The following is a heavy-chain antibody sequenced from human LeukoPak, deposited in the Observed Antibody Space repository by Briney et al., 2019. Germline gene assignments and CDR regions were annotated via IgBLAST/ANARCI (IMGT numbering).Heavy chain of an antibody. CDR3: AKVVQYTASTGTGLDY. CDR2: IWYDGSYK. CDR1: GFTFFNYG. Sequence: GGSLRLSCAASGFTFFNYGMHWVRQAPGKGLDWVAVIWYDGSYKYYADSVRGRFTISRNNSKNTLVLHMDSLRAEDTASYYCAKVVQYTASTGTGLDYWRRGTLVTVSS. J-gene: IGHJ4*02. V-gene: IGHV3-33*06. D-gene: IGHD6-13*01.